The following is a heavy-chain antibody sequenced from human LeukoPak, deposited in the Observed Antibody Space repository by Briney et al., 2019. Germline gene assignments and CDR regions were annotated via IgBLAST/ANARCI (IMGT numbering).Heavy chain of an antibody. CDR2: IHYSGST. D-gene: IGHD1-14*01. CDR1: GDSISSGGYY. J-gene: IGHJ4*02. Sequence: KSSGTLSLTCTVSGDSISSGGYYWSWIRQHPGKGLEWIGYIHYSGSTFYSPSLKSRLIISVDTSKNQFSLKLRSVTAADTAVYYCARRGAGGIDFDYWGQGTLVTVSS. V-gene: IGHV4-31*03. CDR3: ARRGAGGIDFDY.